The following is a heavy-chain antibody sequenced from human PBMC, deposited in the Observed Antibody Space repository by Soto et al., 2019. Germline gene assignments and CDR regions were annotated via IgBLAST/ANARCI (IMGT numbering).Heavy chain of an antibody. CDR3: VKLTDY. V-gene: IGHV1-18*01. D-gene: IGHD3-9*01. J-gene: IGHJ4*02. Sequence: GASVKVSCKASGYTFTSYGISWVRQAPGQGLEWMGWISAYNGNTNYAQKLQGRSTISRDNSKNTLYLQMSSLTPDDTAVYYCVKLTDYWGLGTLVTVSS. CDR2: ISAYNGNT. CDR1: GYTFTSYG.